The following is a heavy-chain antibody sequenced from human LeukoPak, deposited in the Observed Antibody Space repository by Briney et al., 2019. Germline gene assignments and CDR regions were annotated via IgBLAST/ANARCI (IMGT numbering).Heavy chain of an antibody. D-gene: IGHD3-22*01. CDR3: AKTGSGFYSD. CDR1: GFTFSSYA. V-gene: IGHV3-23*01. CDR2: ITLSGSTT. Sequence: GGSLRLSCAAPGFTFSSYAMTWVRQAPGKGLEWVSAITLSGSTTYYADSVKGRFTISKDTSKNTVYLQMNSLRAEDTAVYFCAKTGSGFYSDWGQGTLVTVSS. J-gene: IGHJ4*02.